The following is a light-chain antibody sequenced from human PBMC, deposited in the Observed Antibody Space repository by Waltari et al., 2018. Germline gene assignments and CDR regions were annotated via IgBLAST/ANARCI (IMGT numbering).Light chain of an antibody. J-gene: IGLJ2*01. CDR3: HSRDASGVAGS. CDR2: DKN. CDR1: SLRSYY. Sequence: SFELTQDPAVSVAMGPTVRITCQGDSLRSYYASWYQQRPGQSPILVIYDKNNRPSGVPDRFSGSSSHNTGSLTITGAQAEDEASYYCHSRDASGVAGSFGGGTKLTVL. V-gene: IGLV3-19*01.